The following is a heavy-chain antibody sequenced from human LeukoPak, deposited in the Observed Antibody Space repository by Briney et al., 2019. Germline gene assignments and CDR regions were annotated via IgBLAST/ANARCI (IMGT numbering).Heavy chain of an antibody. CDR1: GYTFTSYG. CDR3: ARGTYYYDSSGVFDY. D-gene: IGHD3-22*01. V-gene: IGHV1-18*01. J-gene: IGHJ4*02. CDR2: ISAYNGNT. Sequence: ASVKVSCKASGYTFTSYGISWVRQAPGQGLEWMGWISAYNGNTNYAQKLQGRVTKTTDTSTSTAYMELRSLRSDDTAVYYCARGTYYYDSSGVFDYWGRGTLVTVSS.